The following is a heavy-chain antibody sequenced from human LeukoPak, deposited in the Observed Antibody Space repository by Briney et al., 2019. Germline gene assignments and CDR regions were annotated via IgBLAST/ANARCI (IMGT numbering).Heavy chain of an antibody. CDR1: GGTFSSYA. V-gene: IGHV1-69*13. CDR3: ARVTGGNSFDYYYYGMDV. CDR2: IIPIFGTA. J-gene: IGHJ6*02. D-gene: IGHD4-23*01. Sequence: ASVKVSCKASGGTFSSYAISWVRHAPGQGLERMGGIIPIFGTANYAQQFQGRVTITADESTSTAYMELSSLRSEDTAVYYCARVTGGNSFDYYYYGMDVWGQGTTVTVSS.